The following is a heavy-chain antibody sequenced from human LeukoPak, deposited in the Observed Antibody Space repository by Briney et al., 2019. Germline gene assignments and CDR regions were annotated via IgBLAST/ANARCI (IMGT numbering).Heavy chain of an antibody. J-gene: IGHJ5*02. V-gene: IGHV4-59*01. D-gene: IGHD3-10*01. CDR2: IYYSGST. CDR3: ARAHGSGSPMAWFDP. Sequence: PSETLSLTCTVSGGSISNYYWSWIRQPPGKGLEWIGYIYYSGSTNYNPSLKSRVTISVDTSKDQFSLKLSSVTAADTAVYYCARAHGSGSPMAWFDPWGQGTLVTVSS. CDR1: GGSISNYY.